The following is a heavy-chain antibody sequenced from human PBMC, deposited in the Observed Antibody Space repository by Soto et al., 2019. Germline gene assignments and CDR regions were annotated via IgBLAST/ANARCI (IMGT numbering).Heavy chain of an antibody. CDR3: ARDNTAMLSGMDV. J-gene: IGHJ6*02. CDR1: GFTFSSYS. D-gene: IGHD5-18*01. CDR2: ISSSSSYI. V-gene: IGHV3-21*01. Sequence: XGSLRLACAASGFTFSSYSMNWVRQAPGKGLEWVSSISSSSSYIYYADSVKGRFTISRDNAKNSLYLQMNSLRAEDTAVYYCARDNTAMLSGMDVWGQGTTVTVTS.